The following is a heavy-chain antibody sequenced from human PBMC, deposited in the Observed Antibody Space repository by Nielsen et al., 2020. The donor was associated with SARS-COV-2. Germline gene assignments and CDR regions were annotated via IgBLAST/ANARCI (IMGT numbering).Heavy chain of an antibody. Sequence: GESLKISCKASGFGLSSYWISWVRQMPGKGPEWMGRIDPSDSYINYSPSFQGHVTISADKSISTAYLQWSSLKASDTAMYYCARHSNYYGSGTMSGWFDPWGQGTLVTVSS. J-gene: IGHJ5*02. D-gene: IGHD3-10*01. CDR3: ARHSNYYGSGTMSGWFDP. V-gene: IGHV5-10-1*01. CDR2: IDPSDSYI. CDR1: GFGLSSYW.